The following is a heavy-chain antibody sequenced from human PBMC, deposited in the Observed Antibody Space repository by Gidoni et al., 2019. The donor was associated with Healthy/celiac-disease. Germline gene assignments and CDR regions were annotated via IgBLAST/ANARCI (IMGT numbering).Heavy chain of an antibody. CDR3: VKEFDPFRSHYDSSVSPY. CDR1: GFTFRSYA. CDR2: ISSNGSST. Sequence: EVQLVESGGGLVQPGGSMRLSCSASGFTFRSYARHWVRQAPGKGLEYVAAISSNGSSTYYADSVKRRFTISRDNSKDTLYLQMSSLRAEDTAVYYCVKEFDPFRSHYDSSVSPYWGQGTLVTVSS. D-gene: IGHD3-22*01. J-gene: IGHJ4*02. V-gene: IGHV3-64D*06.